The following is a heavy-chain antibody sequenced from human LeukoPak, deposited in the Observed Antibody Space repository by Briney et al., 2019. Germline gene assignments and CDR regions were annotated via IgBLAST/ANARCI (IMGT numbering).Heavy chain of an antibody. D-gene: IGHD2-2*01. CDR3: AREVIVVVPAAGTDWFDP. CDR1: GYTFTGYY. CDR2: INPNSGGT. V-gene: IGHV1-2*02. J-gene: IGHJ5*02. Sequence: ASVKVSCKAPGYTFTGYYMHWVRQAPGQGLEWMGWINPNSGGTNYAQKFQGRVTMTRDTSISTAYMELSRLRSDDTAVYYCAREVIVVVPAAGTDWFDPWGQGTLVTVSS.